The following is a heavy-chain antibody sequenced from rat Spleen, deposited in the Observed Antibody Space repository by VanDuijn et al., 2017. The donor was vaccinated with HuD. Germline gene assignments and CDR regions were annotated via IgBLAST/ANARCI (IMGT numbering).Heavy chain of an antibody. D-gene: IGHD1-11*01. CDR2: ISYDGTST. CDR3: TTVSYGGGY. V-gene: IGHV5-20*01. CDR1: GFTFSDYY. Sequence: EVQLVESDGGLVQPGRSLKLSCAASGFTFSDYYMAWVRQAPTKGLEWVATISYDGTSTYYRDSVKGRFTISRDNAKSSLYLQMDSLRSEDTATYYCTTVSYGGGYWGQGTLVTVSS. J-gene: IGHJ3*01.